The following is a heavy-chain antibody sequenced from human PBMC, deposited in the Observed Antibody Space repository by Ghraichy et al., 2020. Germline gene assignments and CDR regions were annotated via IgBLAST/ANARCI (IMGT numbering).Heavy chain of an antibody. D-gene: IGHD6-19*01. CDR2: ISYDGSNK. CDR1: GFTFSSYA. V-gene: IGHV3-30-3*01. Sequence: GGSLRLSCAASGFTFSSYAMHWVRQAPGKRLEWVAVISYDGSNKYYADSVKGRFTISRDNSKNTLYLQMNSLRAEDTAVYYCARDRIAVAGLLDYWGQGTLVTVSS. CDR3: ARDRIAVAGLLDY. J-gene: IGHJ4*02.